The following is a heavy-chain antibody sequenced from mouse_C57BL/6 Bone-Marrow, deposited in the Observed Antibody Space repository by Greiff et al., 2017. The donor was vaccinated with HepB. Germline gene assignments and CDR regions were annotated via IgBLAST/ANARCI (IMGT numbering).Heavy chain of an antibody. D-gene: IGHD2-4*01. CDR3: AGHKKGRAYDYDEGPLGY. CDR2: IDPNSGGT. CDR1: GYTFTSYW. J-gene: IGHJ4*01. Sequence: QVQLKQPGAELVKPGASVKLSCKASGYTFTSYWMHWVKQRPGRGLEWIGRIDPNSGGTKYNEKFKSKATLTVDKPSSTAYMQLSSLTSEDSAVYYCAGHKKGRAYDYDEGPLGYWGQGTSVTVSS. V-gene: IGHV1-72*01.